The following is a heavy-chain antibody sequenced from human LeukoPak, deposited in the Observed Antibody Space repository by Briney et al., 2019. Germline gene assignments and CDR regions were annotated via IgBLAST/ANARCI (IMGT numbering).Heavy chain of an antibody. Sequence: ASVKVSCKASGYTFTGYYMHWVRQATGQGLEWMGWMNPNSGNTGYAQKFQGRVTMTRNTSISTAYMELSSLRSEDTAVYYCAAALSSGYYLYFDYWGQGTLVTVSS. CDR1: GYTFTGYY. CDR3: AAALSSGYYLYFDY. CDR2: MNPNSGNT. V-gene: IGHV1-8*02. D-gene: IGHD3-22*01. J-gene: IGHJ4*02.